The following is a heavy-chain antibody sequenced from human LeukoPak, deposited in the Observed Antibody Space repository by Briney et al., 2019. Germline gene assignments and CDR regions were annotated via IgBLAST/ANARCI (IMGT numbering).Heavy chain of an antibody. CDR2: IYYSGST. D-gene: IGHD3-10*01. J-gene: IGHJ5*02. Sequence: SETLSLTCVVSGGSISSTNWWSWVRQPPGKGLEWIGYIYYSGSTNYNPSLKSRVTISVDTSKNQFSLKLSSVTAADTAVYYCARWVTMVRGVYWFDPWGQGTLVTVSS. CDR3: ARWVTMVRGVYWFDP. CDR1: GGSISSTNW. V-gene: IGHV4-4*02.